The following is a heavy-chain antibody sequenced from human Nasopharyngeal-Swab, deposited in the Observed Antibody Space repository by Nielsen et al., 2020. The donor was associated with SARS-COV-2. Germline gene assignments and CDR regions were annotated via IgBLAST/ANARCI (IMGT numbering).Heavy chain of an antibody. CDR2: SSPTNGNT. D-gene: IGHD1-14*01. CDR3: ASEPGAATLDY. Sequence: ASVQVSCKASGYTFLNYDITWVRQPPGQGLEWMGWSSPTNGNTNYALNFQGRVTMTADTYTNKAYMELRNLRYDDTAVYYCASEPGAATLDYWGQGSLVTVSS. J-gene: IGHJ4*02. V-gene: IGHV1-18*04. CDR1: GYTFLNYD.